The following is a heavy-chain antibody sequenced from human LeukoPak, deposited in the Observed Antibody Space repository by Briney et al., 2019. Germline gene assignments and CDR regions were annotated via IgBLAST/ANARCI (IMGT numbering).Heavy chain of an antibody. CDR1: GDIFNSYS. J-gene: IGHJ6*03. Sequence: SVKVSCKASGDIFNSYSVSWVRQAPGQGLEWMGGIIPMFGSTNYAQKFEGRVTITTDQSTTTVYMELTSLTSEDTAVYYCARVGRSGGALPNFYYYMDVWGKGTTVTVSS. D-gene: IGHD2-15*01. CDR3: ARVGRSGGALPNFYYYMDV. CDR2: IIPMFGST. V-gene: IGHV1-69*05.